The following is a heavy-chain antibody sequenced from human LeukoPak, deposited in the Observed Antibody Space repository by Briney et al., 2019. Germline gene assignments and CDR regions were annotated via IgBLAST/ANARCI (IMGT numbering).Heavy chain of an antibody. CDR3: ARDNGGSYYDAFDI. Sequence: PSETLSLTCAVSGGSISSGGYSWSWIRQPPGKGLEWIGYIYHSGSTYYNPSLKSRVTISVDRSKNQFSLKLSSVTAADTAVYYCARDNGGSYYDAFDIWGQGTMVTVSS. V-gene: IGHV4-30-2*01. D-gene: IGHD1-26*01. J-gene: IGHJ3*02. CDR1: GGSISSGGYS. CDR2: IYHSGST.